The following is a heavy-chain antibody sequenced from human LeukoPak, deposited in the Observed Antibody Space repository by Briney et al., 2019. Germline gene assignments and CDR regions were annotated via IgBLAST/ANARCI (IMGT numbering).Heavy chain of an antibody. CDR2: IIPIFGTA. D-gene: IGHD4-17*01. CDR3: ARDGRHDYGDYEG. V-gene: IGHV1-69*13. J-gene: IGHJ4*02. CDR1: GGTFSSYA. Sequence: EASVKVSCKASGGTFSSYAISWVRQAPGQGLEWMGGIIPIFGTANYAQKFQSRVTITADESTSTAYMELSSLRSEDTAVYYCARDGRHDYGDYEGWGQGTLVTVSS.